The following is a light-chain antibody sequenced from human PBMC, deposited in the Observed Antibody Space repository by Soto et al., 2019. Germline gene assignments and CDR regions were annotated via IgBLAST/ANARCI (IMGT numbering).Light chain of an antibody. J-gene: IGLJ1*01. CDR3: QSYDRSLSGYV. CDR2: GYI. Sequence: SALTRPPSVSGAPGQRVTISCTGSSSNIGARYDVHWYQLLPGTAPKLLIYGYINRPSGVPDRFSGSQSGTSASLAITGLQAEDEADYYCQSYDRSLSGYVFGTGTKVTV. V-gene: IGLV1-40*01. CDR1: SSNIGARYD.